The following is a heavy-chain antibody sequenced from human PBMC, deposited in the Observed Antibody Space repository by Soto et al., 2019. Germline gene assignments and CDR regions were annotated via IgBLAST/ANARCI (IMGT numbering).Heavy chain of an antibody. CDR2: INHSGST. CDR1: GGSFSGYY. V-gene: IGHV4-34*01. D-gene: IGHD6-13*01. Sequence: SETLSLTCAVYGGSFSGYYWSWIRQPPGKGLEWIGEINHSGSTNYNPSLKSRVTISVDTSKNQFSLKLSSVTAADTAVYYCARGYLDSRSFDYWGQGTLVTVSS. CDR3: ARGYLDSRSFDY. J-gene: IGHJ4*02.